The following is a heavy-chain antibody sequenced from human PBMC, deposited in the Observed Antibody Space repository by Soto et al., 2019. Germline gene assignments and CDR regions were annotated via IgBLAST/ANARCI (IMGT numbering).Heavy chain of an antibody. CDR2: INAGNGNT. V-gene: IGHV1-3*01. Sequence: ASVKVSCKASGYTFTSYAMHWVRQAPGQRLEWMGWINAGNGNTKYSQKFQGRVTITRDTSASTAYMELSSLRSEDTAVYYCARTYCSSTSCPFYYYYMDVWGKGTTVPVSS. D-gene: IGHD2-2*01. CDR1: GYTFTSYA. CDR3: ARTYCSSTSCPFYYYYMDV. J-gene: IGHJ6*03.